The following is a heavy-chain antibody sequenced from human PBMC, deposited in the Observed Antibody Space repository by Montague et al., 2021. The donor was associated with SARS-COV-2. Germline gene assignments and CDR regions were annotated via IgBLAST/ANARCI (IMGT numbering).Heavy chain of an antibody. D-gene: IGHD3-22*01. V-gene: IGHV4-34*01. CDR3: ARGAPTISMILVVMTGAGWYFDL. Sequence: SETLSLTCAVYGGSFSGYDWTWIRQSPGKGLEWIGEINQSGNAKYKPSLKSRVTISVDTSKNQLSLKLSAVTAADTAVYYCARGAPTISMILVVMTGAGWYFDLWGRGTLVTVSS. J-gene: IGHJ2*01. CDR2: INQSGNA. CDR1: GGSFSGYD.